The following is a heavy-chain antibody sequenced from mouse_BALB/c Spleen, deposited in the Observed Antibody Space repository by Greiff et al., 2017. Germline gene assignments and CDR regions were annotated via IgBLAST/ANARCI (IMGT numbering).Heavy chain of an antibody. V-gene: IGHV5-6*02. Sequence: EVMLVESGGDLVKPGGSLKLSCAASGFNFSSYGMSWVRQTPDKRLEWVATISSGGSYTYYPDSVKGRFTISRDNAKNTLYLQMSSLKSEDTAMYYCAIYYGYFDYWGQGTTLTVSS. D-gene: IGHD1-1*01. CDR2: ISSGGSYT. CDR1: GFNFSSYG. J-gene: IGHJ2*01. CDR3: AIYYGYFDY.